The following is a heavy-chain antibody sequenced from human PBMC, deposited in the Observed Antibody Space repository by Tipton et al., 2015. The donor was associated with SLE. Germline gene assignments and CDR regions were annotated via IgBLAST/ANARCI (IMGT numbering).Heavy chain of an antibody. J-gene: IGHJ6*02. CDR3: ARADEGQQFMDV. CDR1: GYTLTNHA. D-gene: IGHD5-18*01. Sequence: QLVQSGAEVKKPGASVKISCKASGYTLTNHAIHWVRQAPGQRLEWMGWINTGNGNTNYAQKLQGRVTMTTDTSTSTAYMELRSLRSDDTAVYYCARADEGQQFMDVWGQGTTVTVSS. V-gene: IGHV1-3*04. CDR2: INTGNGNT.